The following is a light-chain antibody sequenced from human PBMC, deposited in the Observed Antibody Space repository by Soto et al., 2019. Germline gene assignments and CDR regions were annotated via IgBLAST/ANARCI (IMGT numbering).Light chain of an antibody. CDR1: QSVRGN. CDR2: GAS. V-gene: IGKV3-15*01. J-gene: IGKJ5*01. Sequence: EMVMTQSPATLSVSPGERATLSGRASQSVRGNLAWYQQKPGQSPRLLIYGASSRATGIPARFSGSGSGTEFTLTISSLQSEDFAVYYCQQYNNWPFITFGQGTRLEIK. CDR3: QQYNNWPFIT.